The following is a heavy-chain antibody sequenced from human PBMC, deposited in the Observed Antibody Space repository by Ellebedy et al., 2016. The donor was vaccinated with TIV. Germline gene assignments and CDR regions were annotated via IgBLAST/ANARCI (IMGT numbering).Heavy chain of an antibody. CDR1: GGSISSGGYY. J-gene: IGHJ4*02. CDR2: ISYSGNA. CDR3: ATGGVYTYFFDY. D-gene: IGHD6-13*01. V-gene: IGHV4-31*03. Sequence: MPSETLSPTCNVPGGSISSGGYYWSWIRQTPGKGLEWIGYISYSGNAYYNPSLKSRVTISVETSQTHFSLEQSSVTAADTAVYYCATGGVYTYFFDYWGQGTLVTVCS.